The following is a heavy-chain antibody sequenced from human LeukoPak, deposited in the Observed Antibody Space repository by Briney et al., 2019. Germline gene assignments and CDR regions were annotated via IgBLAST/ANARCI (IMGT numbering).Heavy chain of an antibody. CDR3: ASIVMLYCSSTSCHPEGWFDP. CDR1: GGSFSGYY. J-gene: IGHJ5*02. CDR2: INHSGST. V-gene: IGHV4-34*01. D-gene: IGHD2-2*01. Sequence: PSETLSLTCAVYGGSFSGYYWSWIRQPPGKGLEWIGEINHSGSTNYNPSLKSRVTISVDTSKNQFSLKLSSVTAADTAVYYCASIVMLYCSSTSCHPEGWFDPWGQGTLVTVSS.